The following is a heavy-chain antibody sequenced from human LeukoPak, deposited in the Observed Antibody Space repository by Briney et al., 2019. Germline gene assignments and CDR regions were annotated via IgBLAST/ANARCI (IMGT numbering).Heavy chain of an antibody. CDR2: IFHTGSA. V-gene: IGHV4-38-2*01. Sequence: SETLSLTCAVSGYSISTGYFWGWIRQSPGQGLEWIGSIFHTGSASYNPSLKSRATLSVDTSKNEFSLKLTSVSAADTAIYYWASPRGTYIDYWGQGTLVIVSS. CDR3: ASPRGTYIDY. CDR1: GYSISTGYF. D-gene: IGHD3-16*01. J-gene: IGHJ4*02.